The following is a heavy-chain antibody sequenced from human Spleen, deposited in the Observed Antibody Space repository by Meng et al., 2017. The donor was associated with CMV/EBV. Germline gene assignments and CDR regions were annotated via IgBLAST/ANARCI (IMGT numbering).Heavy chain of an antibody. V-gene: IGHV4-39*07. CDR3: ARIAGVTIFGVVIFSRFDP. CDR2: VDDTGSS. D-gene: IGHD3-3*01. J-gene: IGHJ5*02. Sequence: SSSFYYWGWIRQSPGKGLEWIGSVDDTGSSYYNPSLRSRVNISVDTSKNQFSLKLTSVTAADTAVYYCARIAGVTIFGVVIFSRFDPWGQGTLVTVSS. CDR1: SSSFYY.